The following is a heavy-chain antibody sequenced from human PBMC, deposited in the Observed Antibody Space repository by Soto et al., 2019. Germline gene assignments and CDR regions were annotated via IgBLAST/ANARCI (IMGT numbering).Heavy chain of an antibody. CDR3: ARQGIQLWKSYHYGMDV. CDR1: GYSFTSYW. D-gene: IGHD5-18*01. J-gene: IGHJ6*02. Sequence: GESLKISCKGSGYSFTSYWIGWVRQMPGKGLEWMGIIYPGDSDTRYSPSFQGQVTISADKSISTAYLQWSSLKASDTAMYYCARQGIQLWKSYHYGMDVWGQGTTVTVAS. CDR2: IYPGDSDT. V-gene: IGHV5-51*01.